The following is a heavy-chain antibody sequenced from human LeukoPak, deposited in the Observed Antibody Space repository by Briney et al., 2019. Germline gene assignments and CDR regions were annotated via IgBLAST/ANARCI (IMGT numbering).Heavy chain of an antibody. CDR1: GFIFGNYN. CDR3: ARDHSSGWYTYYGLDV. J-gene: IGHJ6*02. V-gene: IGHV3-48*02. Sequence: GGSLRLSCAASGFIFGNYNMNWVRQAPGKGLEMVSYISRSSGTVYYSDSVKGRFTISRDNAKKSLFLQMNSLRDEDTAVYYCARDHSSGWYTYYGLDVWGQGTTVTVSS. CDR2: ISRSSGTV. D-gene: IGHD6-13*01.